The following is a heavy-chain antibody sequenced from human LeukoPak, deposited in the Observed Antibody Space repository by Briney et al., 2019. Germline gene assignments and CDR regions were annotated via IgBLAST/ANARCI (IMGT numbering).Heavy chain of an antibody. V-gene: IGHV3-11*05. D-gene: IGHD3-22*01. CDR1: GFTFSDYY. Sequence: GGSLRLSCAASGFTFSDYYMSWIRQAPGKGLEWVSYISSSRSYTNYADSVKGRFTISRDNAKNSLYLQMDSLRAEDTAVYYCARDALSFYYDSSGYYPDAFDIWGQRTMVTVSS. J-gene: IGHJ3*02. CDR2: ISSSRSYT. CDR3: ARDALSFYYDSSGYYPDAFDI.